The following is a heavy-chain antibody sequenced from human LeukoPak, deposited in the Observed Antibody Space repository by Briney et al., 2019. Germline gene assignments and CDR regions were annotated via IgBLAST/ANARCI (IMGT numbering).Heavy chain of an antibody. V-gene: IGHV1-3*01. D-gene: IGHD3-10*01. CDR2: INAGNGNT. J-gene: IGHJ4*02. Sequence: ASMNVSCKASGYTFTSYAMHWVRQAPGQRLEWMGWINAGNGNTKYTQKFQGRVTITRDTSASTAYMELSSLRSEDTAVYYCARGGAGSYYSAVDYWGQGTLVTVSS. CDR1: GYTFTSYA. CDR3: ARGGAGSYYSAVDY.